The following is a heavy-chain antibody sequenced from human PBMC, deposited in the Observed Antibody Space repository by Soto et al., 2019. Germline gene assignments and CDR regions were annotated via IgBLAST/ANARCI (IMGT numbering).Heavy chain of an antibody. Sequence: GGSLRLSCAASGFTFSSYSMNWVRQAPGKGLEWVSSISSSSSYIYYGDSVRGRFTISRDNAKNSLYLQMNSLRAEDTATYYCARVHYYDSSGFYLWGQGTLVTVSS. CDR3: ARVHYYDSSGFYL. CDR1: GFTFSSYS. J-gene: IGHJ4*02. CDR2: ISSSSSYI. V-gene: IGHV3-21*01. D-gene: IGHD3-22*01.